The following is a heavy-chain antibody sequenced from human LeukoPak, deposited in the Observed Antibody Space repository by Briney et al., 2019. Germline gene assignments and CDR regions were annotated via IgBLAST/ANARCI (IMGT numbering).Heavy chain of an antibody. J-gene: IGHJ4*02. CDR3: ARENGDGYNRPFDY. CDR2: INHSGST. D-gene: IGHD5-24*01. Sequence: SETLSLTXAVYGGSFSGYYRSWIRQPPGKGLEWIGEINHSGSTNYNPSLKSRVTISVDTSKNQFSLKLSSVTAADTAVYYCARENGDGYNRPFDYWGQGTLVTVSS. V-gene: IGHV4-34*01. CDR1: GGSFSGYY.